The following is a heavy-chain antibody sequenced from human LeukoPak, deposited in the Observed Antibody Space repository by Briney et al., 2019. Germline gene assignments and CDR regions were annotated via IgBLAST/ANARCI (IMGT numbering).Heavy chain of an antibody. CDR1: GFNFRAYG. CDR2: ISGSGDST. V-gene: IGHV3-23*01. CDR3: ARDYFGSGTYYPYQYYGMDV. Sequence: GGSLRLSCAASGFNFRAYGMSWVRQAPGKGREGVSTISGSGDSTYHADSVKGRFTISRDNSKNTLSLQMNSLRAEDTAVYFCARDYFGSGTYYPYQYYGMDVWGQGTTVTVSS. D-gene: IGHD3-10*01. J-gene: IGHJ6*02.